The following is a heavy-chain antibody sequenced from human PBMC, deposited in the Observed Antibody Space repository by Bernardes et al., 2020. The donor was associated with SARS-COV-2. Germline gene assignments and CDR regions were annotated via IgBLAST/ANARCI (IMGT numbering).Heavy chain of an antibody. V-gene: IGHV3-66*02. CDR1: GFTVRSNY. CDR2: IYSGGST. J-gene: IGHJ6*02. CDR3: ARCAVWPTVTTYYYYGMDV. Sequence: VGSLRRSCAASGFTVRSNYMSWVRQAPGQGLEWVSVIYSGGSTYYADSVRGRFTISRDNSKNTVYLQMNSLRAEDTAVYYCARCAVWPTVTTYYYYGMDVWGQGTTVTVSS. D-gene: IGHD4-17*01.